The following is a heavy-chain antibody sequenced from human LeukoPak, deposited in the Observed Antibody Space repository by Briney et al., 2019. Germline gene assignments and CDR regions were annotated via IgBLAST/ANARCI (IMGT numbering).Heavy chain of an antibody. CDR2: ISSSGSTI. D-gene: IGHD6-19*01. V-gene: IGHV3-48*03. CDR1: GFTFSSYE. Sequence: GGSLRLSCAASGFTFSSYEMNWVRQAPGKGLEWVSYISSSGSTIYYADSVKGRFTISRDNAKNSLYLQMNSLRAEDTAVYYCASRYSSGWYYFHYWGQGPLDTVSS. CDR3: ASRYSSGWYYFHY. J-gene: IGHJ4*02.